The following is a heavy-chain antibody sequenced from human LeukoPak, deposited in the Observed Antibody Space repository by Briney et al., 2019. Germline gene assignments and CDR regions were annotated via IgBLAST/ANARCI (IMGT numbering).Heavy chain of an antibody. CDR1: GFTFRNSR. Sequence: GGSLRLSCTASGFTFRNSRMHWVRQAPGKGLMWVSRIGSDGSNTIYADSVKGRFTISRDNAKNTLYLQMNSLRAEDTAVYYCAAISSDTTLDYWGQGTLVTVSS. CDR3: AAISSDTTLDY. V-gene: IGHV3-74*01. CDR2: IGSDGSNT. J-gene: IGHJ4*02. D-gene: IGHD6-19*01.